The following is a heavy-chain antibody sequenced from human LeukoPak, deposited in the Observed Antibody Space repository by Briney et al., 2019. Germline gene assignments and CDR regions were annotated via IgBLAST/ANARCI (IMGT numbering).Heavy chain of an antibody. J-gene: IGHJ4*02. V-gene: IGHV3-23*01. D-gene: IGHD1-14*01. CDR2: ISGSGGST. CDR3: VRDPITMGDGFFDF. CDR1: GFTFSSYA. Sequence: GGSLRLSCAASGFTFSSYAMSWVRQAPGKGLEWVSAISGSGGSTYYADSVKGRFTISRDNSKNTLFLQMNSLRTEDTAVYYCVRDPITMGDGFFDFWGQGTLVTVSS.